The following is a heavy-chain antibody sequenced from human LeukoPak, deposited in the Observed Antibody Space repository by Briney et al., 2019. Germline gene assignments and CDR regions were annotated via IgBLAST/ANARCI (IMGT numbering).Heavy chain of an antibody. V-gene: IGHV4-59*01. D-gene: IGHD5-12*01. CDR3: ARVWATGTFDY. J-gene: IGHJ4*02. CDR1: GGSISNYY. CDR2: IYYSGSA. Sequence: SETLSLTCTVSGGSISNYYWSWIRQPPGKELEWIGYIYYSGSANYNPSLKSRVTISVDTSKNQFSLKLSSVTAADTAVYYCARVWATGTFDYWGQGTLVTVSS.